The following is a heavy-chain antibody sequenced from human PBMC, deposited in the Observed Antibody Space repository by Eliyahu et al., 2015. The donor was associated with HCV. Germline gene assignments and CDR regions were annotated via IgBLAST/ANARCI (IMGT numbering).Heavy chain of an antibody. CDR2: ITKSGGST. J-gene: IGHJ4*02. V-gene: IGHV3-23*01. CDR1: GFTFSNYA. CDR3: AKGEWQLLGVDY. Sequence: EVQLLXSGGGLVQPGGSLRLSCAASGFTFSNYAMTWVRQAPGKGLEWVSSITKSGGSTYSADSVKGRFTISRDNSKNTLNLQMNSLRAEDTAVYFCAKGEWQLLGVDYWGRGTLVTVSS. D-gene: IGHD1-26*01.